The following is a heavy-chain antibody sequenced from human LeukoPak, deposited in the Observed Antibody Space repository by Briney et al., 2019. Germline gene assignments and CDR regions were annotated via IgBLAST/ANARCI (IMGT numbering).Heavy chain of an antibody. Sequence: GASVSVSFKASGYTFTSYGISWVRQAPGQGLEWMGWISAYNGNTNYAQKLQGRVTMTTDTSTSTAYMELRSLRSDDTAVYYCARGGIAAAGAPYFDNWGQGTLVTVSS. CDR3: ARGGIAAAGAPYFDN. CDR2: ISAYNGNT. CDR1: GYTFTSYG. V-gene: IGHV1-18*01. D-gene: IGHD6-13*01. J-gene: IGHJ4*02.